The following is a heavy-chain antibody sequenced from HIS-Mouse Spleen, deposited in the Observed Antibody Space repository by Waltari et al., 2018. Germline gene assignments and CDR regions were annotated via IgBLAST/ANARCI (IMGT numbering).Heavy chain of an antibody. CDR2: SYDGSNK. V-gene: IGHV3-30*01. Sequence: SYDGSNKYYADSVKGRFTISRDNSKNTLYLQMNSLRAEDTAVYYCARDRLGGSGSYYFDYWGQGTLVTVSS. D-gene: IGHD3-10*01. J-gene: IGHJ4*02. CDR3: ARDRLGGSGSYYFDY.